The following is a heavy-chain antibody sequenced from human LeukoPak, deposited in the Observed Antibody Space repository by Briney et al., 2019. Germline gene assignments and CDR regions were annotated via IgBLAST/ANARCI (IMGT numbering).Heavy chain of an antibody. D-gene: IGHD5-12*01. CDR2: ISYDGSNK. V-gene: IGHV3-30*18. CDR1: GFTFSSYG. CDR3: AKDGYSGYDLYYYGMDV. Sequence: GGSLRLSCAASGFTFSSYGMHWVRQAPGKGLEWVAVISYDGSNKYYADSVKGRFTISRDNSKNTLYLQMNSLRAEDTAVYYCAKDGYSGYDLYYYGMDVWGQGTTVTVSS. J-gene: IGHJ6*02.